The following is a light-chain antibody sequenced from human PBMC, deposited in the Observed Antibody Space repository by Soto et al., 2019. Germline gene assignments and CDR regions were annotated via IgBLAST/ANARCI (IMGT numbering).Light chain of an antibody. CDR1: SSDVGSYNL. Sequence: QSVLTQPASVSGSPGQSITISCTGTSSDVGSYNLVSWYQQHPGKAPKLMIYEGSKRPSGVSNRFSGSKSGNTASLTISGLQAEDEADYYCSSFTSDRIYVFGPGTKVTVL. CDR3: SSFTSDRIYV. J-gene: IGLJ1*01. CDR2: EGS. V-gene: IGLV2-14*02.